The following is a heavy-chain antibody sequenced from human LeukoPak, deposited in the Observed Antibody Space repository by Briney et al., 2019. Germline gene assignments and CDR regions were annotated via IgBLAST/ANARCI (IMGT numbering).Heavy chain of an antibody. CDR2: IYYSGST. Sequence: SETLSLTCTVSGGSISSYYWSWIRQPPGKGLEWIGYIYYSGSTNYNPSLKSRVTISVDTSKNQFSLKLSSVTAADTAVYYRARSSGWYSPWYFDYWGQGTLVTVSS. CDR3: ARSSGWYSPWYFDY. V-gene: IGHV4-59*01. J-gene: IGHJ4*02. CDR1: GGSISSYY. D-gene: IGHD6-19*01.